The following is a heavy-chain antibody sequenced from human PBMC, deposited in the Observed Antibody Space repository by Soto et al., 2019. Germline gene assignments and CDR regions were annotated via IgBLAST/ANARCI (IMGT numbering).Heavy chain of an antibody. V-gene: IGHV4-34*01. CDR2: INHSGST. D-gene: IGHD3-3*01. Sequence: PSETLSLTCAVYGGSFIGYYCICIRQPPGKGLEWIGEINHSGSTNYNPSLKSRVTISVDTSKNQFSLKLSSVTAADTAVYFCARAQTIFGIITVFDYWGQGTLVTVSS. J-gene: IGHJ4*02. CDR1: GGSFIGYY. CDR3: ARAQTIFGIITVFDY.